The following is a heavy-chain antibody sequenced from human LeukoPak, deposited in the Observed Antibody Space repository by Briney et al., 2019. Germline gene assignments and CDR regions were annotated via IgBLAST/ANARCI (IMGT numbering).Heavy chain of an antibody. CDR3: ARAMVRGVIITPGY. J-gene: IGHJ4*02. V-gene: IGHV1-2*02. CDR1: GYTFTGYY. Sequence: ASVKVSCKASGYTFTGYYMHWVRLAPGQGLEWMGWINPNSGGTNYAQKFQGRVTMTRDTSISTAYMELSRLRSDDTAVYYCARAMVRGVIITPGYWGQGTLVTVSS. CDR2: INPNSGGT. D-gene: IGHD3-10*01.